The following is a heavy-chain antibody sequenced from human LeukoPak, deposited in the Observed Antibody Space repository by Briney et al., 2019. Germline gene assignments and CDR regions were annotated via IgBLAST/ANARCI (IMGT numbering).Heavy chain of an antibody. D-gene: IGHD3-10*02. CDR1: GFSFDDYA. CDR2: ISWNSGSI. Sequence: GGSLRLSCAAPGFSFDDYAMHWVRQAPGKGLGWVSGISWNSGSIGHADSVKGRFTISRDNAKNSLYLQMNSLRAEDTALYYCAKDREGYVSSGMDVWGQGTTVTVSS. V-gene: IGHV3-9*01. CDR3: AKDREGYVSSGMDV. J-gene: IGHJ6*02.